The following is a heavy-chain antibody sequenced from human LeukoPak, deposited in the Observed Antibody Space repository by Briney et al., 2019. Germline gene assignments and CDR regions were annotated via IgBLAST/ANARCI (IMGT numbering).Heavy chain of an antibody. Sequence: GGALRISFAASGFTLSSFSMEWGRQAPGLGLELGSSLICSGTYVYYADSVKGRFTISRDNAKNSLSLQMNSLRADDAAVYYCARASSKQLAGYLPDGFDIWGQGTMVTVSS. CDR3: ARASSKQLAGYLPDGFDI. CDR2: LICSGTYV. CDR1: GFTLSSFS. V-gene: IGHV3-21*01. D-gene: IGHD3-9*01. J-gene: IGHJ3*02.